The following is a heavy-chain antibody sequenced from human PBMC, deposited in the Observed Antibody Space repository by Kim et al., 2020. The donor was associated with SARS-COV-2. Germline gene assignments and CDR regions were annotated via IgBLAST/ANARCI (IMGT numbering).Heavy chain of an antibody. V-gene: IGHV3-23*01. J-gene: IGHJ6*02. CDR3: AQDDGYSYGYCMDV. Sequence: ADAVTGRSPCSRDNSKNTLYLQMNSMRAEDTAVYYCAQDDGYSYGYCMDVWRQGTTVTVAS. D-gene: IGHD5-18*01.